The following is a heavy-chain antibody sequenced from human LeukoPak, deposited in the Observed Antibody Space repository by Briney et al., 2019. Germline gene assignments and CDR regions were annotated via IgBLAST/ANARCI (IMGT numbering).Heavy chain of an antibody. CDR3: ARGLSTVSTYFDS. V-gene: IGHV4-34*01. D-gene: IGHD5/OR15-5a*01. CDR1: GGSFSGYY. CDR2: INPGGRT. Sequence: SETLSLTCAVHGGSFSGYYWSWIRQPPGKGLEWIGEINPGGRTNYNPSLRSRVTISADTSKSQISLELSSVTAADTAVFYCARGLSTVSTYFDSWGQGTLVTVSS. J-gene: IGHJ4*02.